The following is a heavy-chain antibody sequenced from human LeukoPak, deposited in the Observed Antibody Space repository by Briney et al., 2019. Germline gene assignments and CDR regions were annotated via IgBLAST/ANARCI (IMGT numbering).Heavy chain of an antibody. CDR3: AKGRGPGGIARHYIDY. V-gene: IGHV3-48*01. CDR1: GFTFSSHS. J-gene: IGHJ4*02. Sequence: HPGGSLRLSCEASGFTFSSHSMTWVRQAPGKTLEWISYIGHAGSPAHYADSVRGRFTISRDNARNSLYLQMNSLRAGDTAVYYCAKGRGPGGIARHYIDYWGQGTLVIVSS. D-gene: IGHD2-21*01. CDR2: IGHAGSPA.